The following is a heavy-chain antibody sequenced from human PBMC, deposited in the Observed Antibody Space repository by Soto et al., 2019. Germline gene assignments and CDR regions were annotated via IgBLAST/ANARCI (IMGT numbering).Heavy chain of an antibody. CDR2: IIPIFGTA. CDR3: ARGEGYTLYY. J-gene: IGHJ4*02. CDR1: GGTFSSYA. Sequence: QVQLVQSGAEVKKPGSSVKVSCKASGGTFSSYAISWVRQAPGQGLEWMGGIIPIFGTANYAQKFQGRVTITADEPTGTDYVEHSGLRSEDTAVYCCARGEGYTLYYWGQGTLVTVAS. D-gene: IGHD5-12*01. V-gene: IGHV1-69*12.